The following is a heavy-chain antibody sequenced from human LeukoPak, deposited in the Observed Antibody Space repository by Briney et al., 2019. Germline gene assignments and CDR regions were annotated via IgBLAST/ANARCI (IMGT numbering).Heavy chain of an antibody. CDR1: GFTFSSYS. V-gene: IGHV3-21*01. CDR3: ARDSGLYYDSSAPRAFDI. CDR2: ISSSSSYI. D-gene: IGHD3-22*01. Sequence: GGSLRLSCAASGFTFSSYSMNWVRQAPGKGLEWVSSISSSSSYIYYADSVKGRFTISRDNAKNSLYLQMNSLRAEDTAVYYCARDSGLYYDSSAPRAFDIWGQGTMVTVSS. J-gene: IGHJ3*02.